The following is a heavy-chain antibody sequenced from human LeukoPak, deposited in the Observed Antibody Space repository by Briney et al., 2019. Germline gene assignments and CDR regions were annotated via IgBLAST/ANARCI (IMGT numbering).Heavy chain of an antibody. CDR3: ARESPLAYYYDSSGHGS. Sequence: PGGSLRLSCAASGFTFSSSWMTWVRQAPGRGLEWVANIKQDGSQKYYVDSVKGRFTISRDNAKNSLYLQMNSLRAEDTAVYYCARESPLAYYYDSSGHGSWGQGTLVTVSS. V-gene: IGHV3-7*03. D-gene: IGHD3-22*01. CDR1: GFTFSSSW. J-gene: IGHJ4*02. CDR2: IKQDGSQK.